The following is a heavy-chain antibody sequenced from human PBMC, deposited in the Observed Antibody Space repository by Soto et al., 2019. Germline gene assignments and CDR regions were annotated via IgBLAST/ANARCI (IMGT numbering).Heavy chain of an antibody. CDR3: ARQPYCSGGTCYSVYWFDP. D-gene: IGHD2-15*01. Sequence: SETLSLTCVVSGGSISSSSYYWGWIRQPPGKGLEWIGSIYYSGSTYYNPSLKSRVTISVDTSKNQFSLKLSSVTAADTAVYYCARQPYCSGGTCYSVYWFDPWGQGTLVTVSS. CDR2: IYYSGST. V-gene: IGHV4-39*01. J-gene: IGHJ5*02. CDR1: GGSISSSSYY.